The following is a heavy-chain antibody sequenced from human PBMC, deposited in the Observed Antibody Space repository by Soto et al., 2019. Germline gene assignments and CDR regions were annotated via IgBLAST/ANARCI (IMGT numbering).Heavy chain of an antibody. CDR1: GGSISSYY. V-gene: IGHV4-59*01. CDR2: IYYSGST. J-gene: IGHJ6*03. Sequence: SETLSLTCTVSGGSISSYYWSWIRQPPGKGLEWIGYIYYSGSTNYNPSLKSRVTISVDTSKNQFSLKLSSVTAADTAVYYCASKSYDILTGDPACYYLDVWGKGTTVTVSS. CDR3: ASKSYDILTGDPACYYLDV. D-gene: IGHD3-9*01.